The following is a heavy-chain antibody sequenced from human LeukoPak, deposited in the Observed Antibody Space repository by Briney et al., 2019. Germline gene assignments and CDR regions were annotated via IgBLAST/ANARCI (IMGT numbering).Heavy chain of an antibody. CDR1: GYTFTSYG. V-gene: IGHV1-18*01. CDR2: ISAYNGNT. Sequence: ASVKVSCKASGYTFTSYGISWVRQAPGQGLEWMGWISAYNGNTNYAQKLQGRVTMTTDTSTRTAYMELRSLRSDDTGLYYCARDNPPYCNGGSCYSYWGQGTLVTVSS. D-gene: IGHD2-15*01. CDR3: ARDNPPYCNGGSCYSY. J-gene: IGHJ4*02.